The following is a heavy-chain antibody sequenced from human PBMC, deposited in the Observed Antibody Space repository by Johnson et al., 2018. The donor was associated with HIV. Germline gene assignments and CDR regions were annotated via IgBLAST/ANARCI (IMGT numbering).Heavy chain of an antibody. D-gene: IGHD3-3*01. Sequence: VQLVESGGGVVQPGRSLRLSCIASGFTFTTYGMHWVRQAPGKGLQWVALLSYDGNNKYYSDPVQGRFTISRDNSKNTLYLHMNNLTAEDTAVYHCAKGYYDSSFGLDMWGQGTMVTVSS. J-gene: IGHJ3*02. CDR1: GFTFTTYG. V-gene: IGHV3-30*18. CDR2: LSYDGNNK. CDR3: AKGYYDSSFGLDM.